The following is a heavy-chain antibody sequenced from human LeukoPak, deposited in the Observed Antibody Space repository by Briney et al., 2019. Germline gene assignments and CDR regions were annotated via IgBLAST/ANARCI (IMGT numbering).Heavy chain of an antibody. CDR2: IKQDGSEK. D-gene: IGHD6-19*01. V-gene: IGHV3-7*01. J-gene: IGHJ4*02. Sequence: GGSLRLSCAASGFTFSSYWMSWVRQAPGKGLEWVANIKQDGSEKYYVDSVKGRFTISRDNAKSSLYLQMNSLRAEDTAVYYCARDPPVAVTGPSLDYWGQGTLVTVSS. CDR1: GFTFSSYW. CDR3: ARDPPVAVTGPSLDY.